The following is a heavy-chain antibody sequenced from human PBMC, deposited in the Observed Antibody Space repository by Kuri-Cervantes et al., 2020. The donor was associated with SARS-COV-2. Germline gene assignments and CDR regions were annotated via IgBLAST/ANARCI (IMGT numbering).Heavy chain of an antibody. Sequence: GGSLRLSCAASGFTFSKYWMNWVRQAPGKGLEWVANIQEDGNEKYYEDSVKGRFTISRDNAKNSLYLQMNSLRAEDTAVYYCAGSPGGSGGYSSSWYLYWGQGTLVTVSS. CDR1: GFTFSKYW. J-gene: IGHJ4*02. V-gene: IGHV3-7*01. CDR2: IQEDGNEK. CDR3: AGSPGGSGGYSSSWYLY. D-gene: IGHD6-13*01.